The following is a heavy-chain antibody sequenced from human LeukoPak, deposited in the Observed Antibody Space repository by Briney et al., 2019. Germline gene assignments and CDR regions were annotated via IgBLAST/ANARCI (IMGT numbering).Heavy chain of an antibody. CDR1: GGSISSYY. Sequence: SETLSLTCTVSGGSISSYYWSWIRQPPGKGLEWIGYIYYSGSTNYNPSLKSRVTISVDTSKNQFSLKLSSVTAADTAVYYCARGEYNWNYGAFDIWGQGTMVTVSS. D-gene: IGHD1-7*01. CDR2: IYYSGST. J-gene: IGHJ3*02. CDR3: ARGEYNWNYGAFDI. V-gene: IGHV4-59*01.